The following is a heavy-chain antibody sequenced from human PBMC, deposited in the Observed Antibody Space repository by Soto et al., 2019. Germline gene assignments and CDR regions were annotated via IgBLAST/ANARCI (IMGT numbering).Heavy chain of an antibody. J-gene: IGHJ4*02. CDR2: IDTDGSTT. V-gene: IGHV3-74*01. CDR3: ARAIAVAGTGGFY. D-gene: IGHD6-19*01. Sequence: EVQLVESGGGLVQPGGSLRLSCAASGFTFTSYWMHWVRQAPGKGLVWVSRIDTDGSTTSYADAVKGRFTISRDNAKNTLDRQMSSLRAEDTAVYYCARAIAVAGTGGFYWGQGILVTVSS. CDR1: GFTFTSYW.